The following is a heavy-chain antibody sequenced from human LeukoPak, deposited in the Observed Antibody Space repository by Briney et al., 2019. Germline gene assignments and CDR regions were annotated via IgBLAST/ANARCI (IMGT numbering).Heavy chain of an antibody. V-gene: IGHV4-34*01. CDR2: VNHSGST. CDR1: GESFSGYY. J-gene: IGHJ4*02. CDR3: ARGGPGQQLVLVY. Sequence: SETLSLTCAVYGESFSGYYWSWIRQPPGKGLEWIGEVNHSGSTNYNPSLKRRVTISVNTSKNQFSLKLSSVTAADTAVYYCARGGPGQQLVLVYWGQGTLVTVSS. D-gene: IGHD6-13*01.